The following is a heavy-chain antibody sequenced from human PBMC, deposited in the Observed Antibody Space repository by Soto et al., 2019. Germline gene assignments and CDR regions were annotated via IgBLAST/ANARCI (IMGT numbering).Heavy chain of an antibody. CDR1: VGTFSSYA. Sequence: GXSVKVSCKASVGTFSSYAISWVRQAPGQGLEWMGGIIPIFGTANYAQKFQGRVTITADESTSTAYMELSSLRSEDTAVYYCAGGEAYYYGMDVWGQGTTVTVSS. V-gene: IGHV1-69*13. CDR2: IIPIFGTA. CDR3: AGGEAYYYGMDV. J-gene: IGHJ6*02. D-gene: IGHD4-17*01.